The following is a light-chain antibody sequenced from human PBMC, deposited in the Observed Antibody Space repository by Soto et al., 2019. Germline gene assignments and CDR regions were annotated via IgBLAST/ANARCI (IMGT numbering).Light chain of an antibody. V-gene: IGLV2-14*01. CDR3: SSYTSSSTLWV. CDR2: DVS. Sequence: QSVLTQPASVSGSPGQSITISSTGTSSEVGGYNYVSWYQQHPGKAPKLMIYDVSNRPSGVSNRFSGSKSGNTASLTISGLQSEDEADYYCSSYTSSSTLWVFGGGTKVTVL. J-gene: IGLJ3*02. CDR1: SSEVGGYNY.